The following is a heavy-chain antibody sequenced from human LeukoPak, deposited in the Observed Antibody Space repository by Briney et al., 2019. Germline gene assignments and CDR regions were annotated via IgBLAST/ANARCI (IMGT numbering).Heavy chain of an antibody. CDR3: AKGLTDYGDAFDY. Sequence: PGGSLRLSCAASGFTFSSYAMYWVRQAPGKGLEWVAVISYDGSNKYYADSVKGRFTISRDNSKNTLYLQMNSLRAEDTAVYYCAKGLTDYGDAFDYWGQGTLVTVSS. CDR2: ISYDGSNK. CDR1: GFTFSSYA. V-gene: IGHV3-30*04. D-gene: IGHD4-17*01. J-gene: IGHJ4*02.